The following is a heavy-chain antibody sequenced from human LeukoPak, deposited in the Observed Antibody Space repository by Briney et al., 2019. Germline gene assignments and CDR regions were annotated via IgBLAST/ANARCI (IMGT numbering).Heavy chain of an antibody. CDR3: ARDGVVVDDAFDI. J-gene: IGHJ3*02. CDR2: INTDGSST. D-gene: IGHD2-15*01. CDR1: GFTFSSYW. Sequence: GGSLRLSCAASGFTFSSYWMHWVRQAPGKGLVWVSRINTDGSSTSYADSVKGRFTISRDNAKNTLYLQMNSLRAEDTAVYYCARDGVVVDDAFDIWGQGTMVTVSS. V-gene: IGHV3-74*01.